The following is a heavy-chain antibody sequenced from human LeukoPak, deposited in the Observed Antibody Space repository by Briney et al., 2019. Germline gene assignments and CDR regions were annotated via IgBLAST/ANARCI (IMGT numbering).Heavy chain of an antibody. CDR1: GGTFSSYA. J-gene: IGHJ5*02. CDR2: IIPIFGTA. D-gene: IGHD1-26*01. Sequence: ASVKVSCKASGGTFSSYAISWVRQAPGQGLEWMGGIIPIFGTANYAQKFQGRVTIIADESTSTAHMELSSLRSEDTAVYYCARDLGWELTGVVRNWFDPWGQGTLVTVSS. CDR3: ARDLGWELTGVVRNWFDP. V-gene: IGHV1-69*01.